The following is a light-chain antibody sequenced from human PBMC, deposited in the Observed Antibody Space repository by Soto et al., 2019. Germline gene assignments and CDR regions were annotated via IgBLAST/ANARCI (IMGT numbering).Light chain of an antibody. J-gene: IGLJ1*01. Sequence: QSVLTQPPSVSGAPGRRVTISCTGSSSNIGAGYDVHWYQQLPGTGPKLLIYANNNRPSGVPDRFSGSKSGTSASLAITGLRAEDEADYYCQSYESSLSGYVFGTGTKVTVL. CDR2: ANN. CDR3: QSYESSLSGYV. CDR1: SSNIGAGYD. V-gene: IGLV1-40*01.